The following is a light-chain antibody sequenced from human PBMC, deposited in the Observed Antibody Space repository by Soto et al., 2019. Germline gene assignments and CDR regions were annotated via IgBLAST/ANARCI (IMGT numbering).Light chain of an antibody. CDR1: QSLLQSNGYTY. J-gene: IGKJ1*01. Sequence: IVMTQSPLSLPVTPGEQASISCRSSQSLLQSNGYTYLDWYLQKLGQSPQLLIYFGSNRASGVPDTYSGSGSVTDFTLKISRVEAEDVGVYYFKQALHTLPCTFGQGTNVE. V-gene: IGKV2-28*01. CDR2: FGS. CDR3: KQALHTLPCT.